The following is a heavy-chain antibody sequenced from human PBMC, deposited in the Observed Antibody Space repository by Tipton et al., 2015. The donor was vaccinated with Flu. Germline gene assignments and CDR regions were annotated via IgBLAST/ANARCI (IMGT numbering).Heavy chain of an antibody. V-gene: IGHV4-31*03. CDR1: GGSISSGSYY. Sequence: TLSLTCTVSGGSISSGSYYWSWIRQHPGKGLEWIGYIYYSGSTYYNPSLKSRVTISVDTSKNQFSLKLSSVTAADTAVYYCARLRVSEGLIDYWGQGTLATVSS. J-gene: IGHJ4*02. CDR2: IYYSGST. D-gene: IGHD3/OR15-3a*01. CDR3: ARLRVSEGLIDY.